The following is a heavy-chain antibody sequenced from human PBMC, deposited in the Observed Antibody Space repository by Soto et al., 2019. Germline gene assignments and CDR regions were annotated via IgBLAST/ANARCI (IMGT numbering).Heavy chain of an antibody. D-gene: IGHD2-2*01. Sequence: SETLSLTCTISGGSVSTYYWSWIRQPPGKELEWIGLTSYSGNTNYNPSLKSRVTITRDTSASTAYMELSSLRSEDTAVYYCARDGLKGYQLPSMPYYFDYWGQGTLVTVSS. CDR1: GGSVSTYY. V-gene: IGHV4-59*02. J-gene: IGHJ4*02. CDR2: TSYSGNT. CDR3: ARDGLKGYQLPSMPYYFDY.